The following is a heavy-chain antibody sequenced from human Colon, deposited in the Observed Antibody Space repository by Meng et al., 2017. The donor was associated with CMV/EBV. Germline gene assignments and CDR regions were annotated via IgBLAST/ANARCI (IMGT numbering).Heavy chain of an antibody. D-gene: IGHD6-19*01. CDR1: GFTFSSFA. CDR2: IDGGGGT. Sequence: GESLKISCAASGFTFSSFAMSWVRQPPEKGLEWVSVIDGGGGTYYADSVKGRFTISRDNSKNTLYLQMNSLRAEDTAIYYCARPHSRDWPYGMDVWGQGTTVTVSS. J-gene: IGHJ6*02. CDR3: ARPHSRDWPYGMDV. V-gene: IGHV3-66*02.